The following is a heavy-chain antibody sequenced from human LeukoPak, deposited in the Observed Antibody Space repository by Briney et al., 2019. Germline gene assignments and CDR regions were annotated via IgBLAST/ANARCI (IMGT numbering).Heavy chain of an antibody. CDR1: GYTFTGYY. D-gene: IGHD6-6*01. CDR2: INPNSGGT. CDR3: ARRRSSGNWFDP. Sequence: ASVKVSCKASGYTFTGYYMHWVRQAPGQGLEWMGRINPNSGGTNYAQKFQGRVTMTRDTSISTAYMELSRLRSDDTAVYYCARRRSSGNWFDPWGQGTLVTVSS. J-gene: IGHJ5*02. V-gene: IGHV1-2*06.